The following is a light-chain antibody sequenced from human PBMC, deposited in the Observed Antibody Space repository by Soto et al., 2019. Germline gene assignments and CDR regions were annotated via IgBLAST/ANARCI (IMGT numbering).Light chain of an antibody. CDR2: AAS. J-gene: IGKJ4*01. CDR1: RSVSTNS. CDR3: QQYGSSVLT. V-gene: IGKV3-20*01. Sequence: EIVLTQSPDTLSLSPGERATLSCRASRSVSTNSLAWYQQKPGQAPRPLIYAASSRATGTPDRFSGSGSGTEFTLIISRLEPEDFAVYYCQQYGSSVLTFGGGTKVEIK.